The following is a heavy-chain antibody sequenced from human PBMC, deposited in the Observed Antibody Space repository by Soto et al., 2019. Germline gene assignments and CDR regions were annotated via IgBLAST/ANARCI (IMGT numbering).Heavy chain of an antibody. CDR3: AKDAYYYGSGRQRGFDY. J-gene: IGHJ4*02. D-gene: IGHD3-10*01. CDR2: ISGSGGST. V-gene: IGHV3-23*01. CDR1: GFTFSSYA. Sequence: GGSLRLSCAASGFTFSSYAMSWVRQAPGKGLEWVSAISGSGGSTYYADSVKGRFTISRDNSKNTLYLQMNSLRAEDTAVYYCAKDAYYYGSGRQRGFDYWGQGTLVTVSS.